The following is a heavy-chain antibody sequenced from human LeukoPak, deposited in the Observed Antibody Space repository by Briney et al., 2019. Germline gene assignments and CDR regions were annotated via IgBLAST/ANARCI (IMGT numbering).Heavy chain of an antibody. CDR1: GFTFSLYS. CDR3: ARETNTSDTSGYIRADVRRDDH. D-gene: IGHD3-22*01. J-gene: IGHJ4*02. Sequence: KPGGSLRLSCAASGFTFSLYSMSWVRKAPGGGLEWVATISSSGTYIYYIDSVKGRFTISRDNARNSLYLQMNSLRAEDTAVYYCARETNTSDTSGYIRADVRRDDHWGQGTLVTVSS. CDR2: ISSSGTYI. V-gene: IGHV3-21*06.